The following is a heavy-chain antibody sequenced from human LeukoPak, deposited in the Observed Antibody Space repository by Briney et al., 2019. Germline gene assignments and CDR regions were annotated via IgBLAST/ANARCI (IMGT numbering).Heavy chain of an antibody. Sequence: PSETPSLTCAVYGGSFSGYYWSWIRQPPGKGLEWIGEINHSGSTNYNPSLKSRVTISVDTSKNQFSLKLSSVTAADTAVYYCAGGKAARPFYYYYYVDVWGKGTTVTVSS. CDR1: GGSFSGYY. CDR3: AGGKAARPFYYYYYVDV. V-gene: IGHV4-34*01. D-gene: IGHD6-6*01. CDR2: INHSGST. J-gene: IGHJ6*03.